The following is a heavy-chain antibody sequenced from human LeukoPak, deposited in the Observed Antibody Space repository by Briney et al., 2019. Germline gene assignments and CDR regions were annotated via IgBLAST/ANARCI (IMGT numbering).Heavy chain of an antibody. J-gene: IGHJ3*02. V-gene: IGHV3-53*01. Sequence: AGGSLRLSCAASGFSVSTNSLSWVRQAPGRGLQWVSVIYSGGNTYVAESAKGRFTISRDNSKNTLYLQMNSLRAEDTAVYYCARVGGDYYGSGSYHPNDAFDIWGQGTMVTVSS. D-gene: IGHD3-10*01. CDR1: GFSVSTNS. CDR3: ARVGGDYYGSGSYHPNDAFDI. CDR2: IYSGGNT.